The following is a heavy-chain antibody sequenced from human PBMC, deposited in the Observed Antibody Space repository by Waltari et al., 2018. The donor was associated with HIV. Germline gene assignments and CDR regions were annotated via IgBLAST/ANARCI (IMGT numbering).Heavy chain of an antibody. CDR1: GGPISSYY. D-gene: IGHD3-10*01. J-gene: IGHJ6*02. Sequence: QVQLQESGPGLVKPSETLSLTCTVSGGPISSYYWSWIRQPAGKGLEWIGRIYTSGSTNYNPSLKSRVTMSVDTSKNQFSLKLSSVTAADTAVYYCARDERAYGSGSYYNIPYYYGMDVWGQGTTVTVSS. V-gene: IGHV4-4*07. CDR2: IYTSGST. CDR3: ARDERAYGSGSYYNIPYYYGMDV.